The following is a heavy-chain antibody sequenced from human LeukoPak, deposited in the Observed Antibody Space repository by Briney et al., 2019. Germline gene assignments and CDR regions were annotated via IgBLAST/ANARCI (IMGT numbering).Heavy chain of an antibody. Sequence: SETLSLTCSVSGGSIRSTTYYWGWIRQPPGKGLEWIGSIYYSGNTYYSPSLMSRVTISVDTSKNQFPLNLSSVTAADTAVYFCARAPHFFDTSGSRYYFDYWGQGALVTVSS. V-gene: IGHV4-39*06. CDR1: GGSIRSTTYY. D-gene: IGHD3-22*01. CDR3: ARAPHFFDTSGSRYYFDY. J-gene: IGHJ4*02. CDR2: IYYSGNT.